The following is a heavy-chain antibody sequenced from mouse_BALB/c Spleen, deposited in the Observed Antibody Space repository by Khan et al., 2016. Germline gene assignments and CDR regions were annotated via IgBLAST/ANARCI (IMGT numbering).Heavy chain of an antibody. CDR3: ASNWDRGYYFDY. J-gene: IGHJ2*01. Sequence: EVQLVESGPGLVKPSQSLSLICTVTGYLFTSDYAWNCIRQFPGNKLVWLGYISYSGSTSYNPSLKSRIAITRDTSMYQLFLRLYCVTTGDAATYYCASNWDRGYYFDYWGRGTTLTVST. D-gene: IGHD4-1*01. CDR2: ISYSGST. V-gene: IGHV3-2*02. CDR1: GYLFTSDYA.